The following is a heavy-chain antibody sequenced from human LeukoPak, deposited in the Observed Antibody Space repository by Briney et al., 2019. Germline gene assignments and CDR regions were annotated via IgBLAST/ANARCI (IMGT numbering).Heavy chain of an antibody. CDR1: GYTFTSYF. CDR3: ARDYFDRSGYGLLLRDD. D-gene: IGHD3-22*01. J-gene: IGHJ4*02. Sequence: ASVKVSCKASGYTFTSYFMHWVRQAPGQGLEWMGVVNPSSGSTTYSQKFQGRVTMTRDTSTSTAYMELRSLRSDDTAVYYCARDYFDRSGYGLLLRDDWGQGTLITVSS. V-gene: IGHV1-46*01. CDR2: VNPSSGST.